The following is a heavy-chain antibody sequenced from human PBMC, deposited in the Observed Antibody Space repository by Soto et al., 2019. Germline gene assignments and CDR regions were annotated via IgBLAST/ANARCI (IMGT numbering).Heavy chain of an antibody. CDR3: ARVWGGAFDF. D-gene: IGHD3-10*01. CDR1: GGSISSYY. CDR2: IYYNGST. V-gene: IGHV4-59*01. Sequence: QVQLQESGPGLVKPSETLSLTCTVSGGSISSYYWCWIRQPPGKGLEWIGNIYYNGSTNYNPPRTNRVTISIDTSKNQVALELSSVTAADTAVYYCARVWGGAFDFWGQGTMVTVSS. J-gene: IGHJ3*01.